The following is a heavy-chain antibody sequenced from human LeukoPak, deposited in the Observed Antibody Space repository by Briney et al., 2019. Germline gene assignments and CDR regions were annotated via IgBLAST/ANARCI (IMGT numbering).Heavy chain of an antibody. Sequence: GGSLRLSCAASGFTFSSYEMNWVRQAPGKGLEWVSYISSSGSTIYHADSVKGRFTISRDNSKSTLYLQMNSLRAEDTALYYCARDLASYYYDSSGYPRGTMDVWGQGTTVTVSS. D-gene: IGHD3-22*01. CDR2: ISSSGSTI. CDR3: ARDLASYYYDSSGYPRGTMDV. J-gene: IGHJ6*02. CDR1: GFTFSSYE. V-gene: IGHV3-48*03.